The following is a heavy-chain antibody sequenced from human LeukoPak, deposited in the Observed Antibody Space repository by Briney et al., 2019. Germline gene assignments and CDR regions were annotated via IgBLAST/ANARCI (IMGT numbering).Heavy chain of an antibody. CDR3: AKRHCRGGTCYSDSYYLDV. CDR2: ISATGGSP. CDR1: GFTFSSYA. D-gene: IGHD2-15*01. V-gene: IGHV3-23*01. Sequence: GGSLRLSCAASGFTFSSYAMSWVRQAPGKGLEWVSGISATGGSPYSADSVKGRFTISRDNSKNTLILQMNNLRVEDTALYYCAKRHCRGGTCYSDSYYLDVWGKGTTVTVSS. J-gene: IGHJ6*03.